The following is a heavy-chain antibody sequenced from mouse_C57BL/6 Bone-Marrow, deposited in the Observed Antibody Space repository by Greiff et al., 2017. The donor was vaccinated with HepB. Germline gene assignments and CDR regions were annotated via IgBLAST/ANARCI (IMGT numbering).Heavy chain of an antibody. J-gene: IGHJ2*01. CDR3: ARDAAGLDY. D-gene: IGHD4-1*01. CDR2: SRNKANDYTT. CDR1: GFTFSDFY. Sequence: EVQVVESGGGLVQSGRSLRLSCATSGFTFSDFYMEWVRQAPGKGLEWIAASRNKANDYTTEYSASVKGRFIVSRDTSQSILYLQMNALRAEDTAIYYCARDAAGLDYWGQGTTLTVSS. V-gene: IGHV7-1*01.